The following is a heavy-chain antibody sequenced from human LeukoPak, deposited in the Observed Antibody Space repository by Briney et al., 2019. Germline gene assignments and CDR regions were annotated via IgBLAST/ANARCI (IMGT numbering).Heavy chain of an antibody. Sequence: SQTLSLTCAISGDSVSTNSVAWNWIRQSPSGGLEWLGKTRYRSKWYSDYAVSVKSRITINPDTSKNQFSLQLSSVTPEDTAVYYCARDSNWGFDYWGQGTLVTVSS. J-gene: IGHJ4*02. CDR1: GDSVSTNSVA. CDR3: ARDSNWGFDY. D-gene: IGHD7-27*01. V-gene: IGHV6-1*01. CDR2: TRYRSKWYS.